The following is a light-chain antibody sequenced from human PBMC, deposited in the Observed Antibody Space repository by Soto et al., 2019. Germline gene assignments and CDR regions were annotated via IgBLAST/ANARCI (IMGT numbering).Light chain of an antibody. CDR2: KAS. J-gene: IGKJ1*01. Sequence: DIQMTQSPSTLSGSVGDRVTITCRASQTISSWLAWYQQKPGKGPKLLIYKASTLKSGVPLRFSGSGSGTEFPLTIRRLQADDFATYYCQHYNSYSEAFGQGTKVELK. CDR3: QHYNSYSEA. CDR1: QTISSW. V-gene: IGKV1-5*03.